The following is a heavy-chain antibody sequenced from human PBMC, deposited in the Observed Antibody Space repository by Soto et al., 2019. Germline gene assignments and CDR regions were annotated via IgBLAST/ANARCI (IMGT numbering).Heavy chain of an antibody. CDR2: IKQDGSEK. CDR3: TRDLNGDWNYGES. CDR1: GFIFSSYW. Sequence: PGGSLRLSCAASGFIFSSYWMSWVRQAPGRGLEWVANIKQDGSEKYYLDSVKGRFTISRDNAKTSLYLLMNSLRAEDTAVYYCTRDLNGDWNYGESWGQGTLVTVSS. J-gene: IGHJ5*02. D-gene: IGHD1-7*01. V-gene: IGHV3-7*03.